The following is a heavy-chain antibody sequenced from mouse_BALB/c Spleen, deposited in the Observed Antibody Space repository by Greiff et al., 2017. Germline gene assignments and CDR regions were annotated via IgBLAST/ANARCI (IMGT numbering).Heavy chain of an antibody. Sequence: QVQLQQPGAELVRPGASVKLSCKASGYTFTSYWINWVKQRPGQGLEWIGNIYPSDSYTNYNQKFKDKATLTVDKSSSTAYMQLSSPTSEDSAVYYCTRLKYGNLYAMDYWGQGTSVTVSS. D-gene: IGHD2-10*02. CDR1: GYTFTSYW. CDR2: IYPSDSYT. J-gene: IGHJ4*01. CDR3: TRLKYGNLYAMDY. V-gene: IGHV1-69*02.